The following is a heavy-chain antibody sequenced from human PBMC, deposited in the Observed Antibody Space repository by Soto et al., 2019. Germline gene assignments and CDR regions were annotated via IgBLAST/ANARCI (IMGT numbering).Heavy chain of an antibody. CDR2: IIPIFATA. J-gene: IGHJ6*02. CDR3: ARSVSFRYQLLKRGMDV. D-gene: IGHD2-2*01. Sequence: QVQLVQFGAEVKKPGSSVKVSCKASGGPFSSYALSWVRQAPGQGLEWMGGIIPIFATANYAQKFQGRVMSTVDESTSTAYMELSSLRSEDTAVYYCARSVSFRYQLLKRGMDVWGQGTTVTVSS. V-gene: IGHV1-69*01. CDR1: GGPFSSYA.